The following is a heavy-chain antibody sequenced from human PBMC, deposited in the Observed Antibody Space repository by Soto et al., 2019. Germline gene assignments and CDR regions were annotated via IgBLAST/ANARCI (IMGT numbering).Heavy chain of an antibody. J-gene: IGHJ6*02. CDR2: IVVGSGNT. Sequence: SVKVSCKASGFTFTSSAVQWVRQARGQRLEWIGWIVVGSGNTNYAQKFQERVTITRDMSTSTAYMELSSLRSDDTAVYYCARGEAARIYGMDVWGQGTTVTVSS. V-gene: IGHV1-58*01. D-gene: IGHD6-6*01. CDR3: ARGEAARIYGMDV. CDR1: GFTFTSSA.